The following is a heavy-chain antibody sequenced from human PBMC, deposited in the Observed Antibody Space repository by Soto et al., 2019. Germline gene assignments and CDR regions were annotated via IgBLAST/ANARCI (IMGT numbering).Heavy chain of an antibody. V-gene: IGHV3-7*01. D-gene: IGHD3-10*01. J-gene: IGHJ3*02. CDR1: GFTFSSYW. CDR3: ARMYYYGSGSYYASAFDI. Sequence: GGSLRLSCAASGFTFSSYWMSWVRQAPGKGLEWVANIKQDGSEKYYVDSVKGRFTISRDNAKNSLYLQMNSLRAEDTAVYYCARMYYYGSGSYYASAFDIWGQGTMVTVSS. CDR2: IKQDGSEK.